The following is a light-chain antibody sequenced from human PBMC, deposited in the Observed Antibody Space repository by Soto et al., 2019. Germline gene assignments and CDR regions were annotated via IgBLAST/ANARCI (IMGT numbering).Light chain of an antibody. CDR1: QDISSY. CDR2: GAS. J-gene: IGKJ5*01. Sequence: IQVTQSPSSLSASVGDRVTITCRASQDISSYLAWYQQKPGKAPKLLIYGASNLQSGVPSRFNGSGSGTDFTLTISSLQPEDFSTYYCQQSYNTPPEITFGQGTRLEI. V-gene: IGKV1-39*01. CDR3: QQSYNTPPEIT.